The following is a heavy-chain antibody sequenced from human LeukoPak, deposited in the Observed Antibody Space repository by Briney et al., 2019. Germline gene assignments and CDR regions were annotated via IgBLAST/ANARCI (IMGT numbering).Heavy chain of an antibody. Sequence: GGSLRLSCAASGFTFDDYAMHWVRQAPGKGLEWVSGISWNSGSIGYADSVKGRFTISRDNAKNSLYLQMNSLRAGDMALYYCAKGGTIFGVVNDPFDYWGQGTLVTVSS. V-gene: IGHV3-9*03. CDR2: ISWNSGSI. D-gene: IGHD3-3*01. J-gene: IGHJ4*02. CDR3: AKGGTIFGVVNDPFDY. CDR1: GFTFDDYA.